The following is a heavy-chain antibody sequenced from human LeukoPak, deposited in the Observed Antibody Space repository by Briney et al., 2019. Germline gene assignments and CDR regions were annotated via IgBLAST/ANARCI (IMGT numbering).Heavy chain of an antibody. Sequence: TLSLTCTVSGGSISSGGYYWSWIRQPPGKGLEWLALIYWDNDKRYSPSLKTRLTITKDTSKNQVVLTMTNMDPVDTATYYCVQRIGRGARPFDYWGQGTLVTVSS. J-gene: IGHJ4*02. CDR2: IYWDNDK. V-gene: IGHV2-5*08. CDR1: GGSISSGGYY. CDR3: VQRIGRGARPFDY. D-gene: IGHD1-26*01.